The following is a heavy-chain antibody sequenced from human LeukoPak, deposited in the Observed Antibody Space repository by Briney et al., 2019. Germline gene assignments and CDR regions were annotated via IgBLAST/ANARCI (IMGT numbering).Heavy chain of an antibody. Sequence: HGESLKISCKGSGYSFTNYWIGWVRQMPGKGLEWMGIIYPGDSLTIYSPSFQGQVTISADKSISTAYLQWSSLKASDTAIYYCARRLGSIAAGYYFFDYWGQGTLVTVSS. CDR2: IYPGDSLT. V-gene: IGHV5-51*01. J-gene: IGHJ4*02. CDR3: ARRLGSIAAGYYFFDY. D-gene: IGHD6-13*01. CDR1: GYSFTNYW.